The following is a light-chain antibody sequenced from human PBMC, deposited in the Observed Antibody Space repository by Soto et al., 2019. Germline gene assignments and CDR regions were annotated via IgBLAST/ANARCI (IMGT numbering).Light chain of an antibody. Sequence: QSVLTQPASVSGSPGQSITISCTGTSSDVGGYNYVSWYQHHAGKAPRLMIYASSNRPSGVSHRFSGSRSGNTASLTISGLQAEDEADYYCCSYVGATTYVFGTGTKLTVL. V-gene: IGLV2-14*01. J-gene: IGLJ1*01. CDR1: SSDVGGYNY. CDR3: CSYVGATTYV. CDR2: ASS.